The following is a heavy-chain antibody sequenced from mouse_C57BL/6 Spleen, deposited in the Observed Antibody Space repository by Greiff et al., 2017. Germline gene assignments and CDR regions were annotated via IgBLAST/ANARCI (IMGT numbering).Heavy chain of an antibody. CDR2: IYPGSGNT. Sequence: QVQLQQSGPELVKPGASVKISCKASGYSFTSYYIHWVKQRPGQGLEWIGWIYPGSGNTKYNEKFKGKATLTADTSSSTAYMQLISLTSKDAAVYYCVKRGSVYPTRDYWGQGTTLTVSS. V-gene: IGHV1-66*01. CDR3: VKRGSVYPTRDY. D-gene: IGHD2-1*01. CDR1: GYSFTSYY. J-gene: IGHJ2*01.